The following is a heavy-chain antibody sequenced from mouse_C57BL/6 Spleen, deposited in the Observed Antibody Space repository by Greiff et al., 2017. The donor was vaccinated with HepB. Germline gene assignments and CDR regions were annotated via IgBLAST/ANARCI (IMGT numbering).Heavy chain of an antibody. CDR3: ARWDSKGFAY. CDR1: GYTFTSYW. Sequence: VQLQHPGAELVRPGSSVKLSCKASGYTFTSYWMHWVKQRPIQGLEWIGNIDPSDSETHYNQKFKDKATLTVDKSSSTAYMQLSSLTSEDSAVYYCARWDSKGFAYWGQGTLVTVSA. V-gene: IGHV1-52*01. CDR2: IDPSDSET. D-gene: IGHD2-5*01. J-gene: IGHJ3*01.